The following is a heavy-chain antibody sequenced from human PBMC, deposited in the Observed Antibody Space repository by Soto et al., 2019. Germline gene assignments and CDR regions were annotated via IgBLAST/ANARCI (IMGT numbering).Heavy chain of an antibody. V-gene: IGHV4-59*08. CDR3: ARFGSIAVTRFDY. CDR1: GDSIISYY. D-gene: IGHD6-19*01. Sequence: SKTPSLTSTVHGDSIISYYWNCIRQPPGKGLEWIGYIYSSGSTNYNPSLKSRLTMSVDTSKNQFSLNLTSVTAADTAVYYCARFGSIAVTRFDYWGQGVLVTVS. J-gene: IGHJ4*02. CDR2: IYSSGST.